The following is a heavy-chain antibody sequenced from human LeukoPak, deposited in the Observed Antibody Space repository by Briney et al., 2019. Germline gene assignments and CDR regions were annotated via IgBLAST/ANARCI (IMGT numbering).Heavy chain of an antibody. CDR3: ARQLLWFGEFWYFDL. D-gene: IGHD3-10*01. CDR1: GGSISSSSYY. CDR2: IYYSGST. V-gene: IGHV4-39*01. Sequence: SETLSLTCTVSGGSISSSSYYWGWIRQPPGKGLEWIGSIYYSGSTYYSPSLKSRVTISVDTSKNQFSLKLSSVTAADTAVYYCARQLLWFGEFWYFDLWGRGTLVTVSS. J-gene: IGHJ2*01.